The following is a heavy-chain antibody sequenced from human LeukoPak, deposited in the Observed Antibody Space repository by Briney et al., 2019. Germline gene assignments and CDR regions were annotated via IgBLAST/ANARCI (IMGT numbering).Heavy chain of an antibody. CDR1: GYTFTGYY. CDR2: INPNRGGT. CDR3: ARGVAAAGGSYFDY. V-gene: IGHV1-2*02. D-gene: IGHD6-13*01. Sequence: ASVKVSCKASGYTFTGYYMHWVRQAPGQGLEWMGWINPNRGGTNYAQKFQGRVTMTRDTSISTAYMELSRLRSDDTAVYYCARGVAAAGGSYFDYWGQGTLVTVSS. J-gene: IGHJ4*02.